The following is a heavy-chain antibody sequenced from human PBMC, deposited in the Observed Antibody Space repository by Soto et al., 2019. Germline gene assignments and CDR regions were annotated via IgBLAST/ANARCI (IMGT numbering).Heavy chain of an antibody. V-gene: IGHV3-33*01. CDR2: IWYDGSNK. Sequence: QVQLVESGGGVVQPGRSLRLSCAASGFTFSSYGMHWVRQAPGKGLEWVAVIWYDGSNKYYADSVKGRFTISRDNSKNTLYLQMNSLRAEDTAVYYCARIGTTVTPDEDYWGQGTLVTVSS. CDR3: ARIGTTVTPDEDY. D-gene: IGHD4-17*01. CDR1: GFTFSSYG. J-gene: IGHJ4*02.